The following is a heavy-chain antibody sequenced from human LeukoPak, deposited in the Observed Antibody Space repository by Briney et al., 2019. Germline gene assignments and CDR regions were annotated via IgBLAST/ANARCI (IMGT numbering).Heavy chain of an antibody. CDR1: GFTFSSYW. D-gene: IGHD6-13*01. Sequence: GGSLRLSCAASGFTFSSYWMSWVRQAPGKGLEWVANIKQDGSEKYYVDSVKGRFTISRDNAKNSLYLQMNSLRAEDTAVYYCARSGIAAAGVLGYYYYMDVWGKGTTVTVSS. CDR3: ARSGIAAAGVLGYYYYMDV. CDR2: IKQDGSEK. J-gene: IGHJ6*03. V-gene: IGHV3-7*01.